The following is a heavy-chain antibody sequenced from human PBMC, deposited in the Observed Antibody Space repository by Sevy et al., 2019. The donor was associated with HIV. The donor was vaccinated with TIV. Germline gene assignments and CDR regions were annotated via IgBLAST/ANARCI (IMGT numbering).Heavy chain of an antibody. CDR1: GFPFSSYA. CDR2: LIGGGSRT. Sequence: GGSLRLSCAASGFPFSSYAMSWVRQAPGKGLEWVSTLIGGGSRTYYADSVTGRFIISTNNSRNTLYLQMNSLRAEDTAIYCCAKRRVQSGLSGGGANYGMDVCGRGTTVTVSS. D-gene: IGHD2-8*02. V-gene: IGHV3-23*01. CDR3: AKRRVQSGLSGGGANYGMDV. J-gene: IGHJ6*02.